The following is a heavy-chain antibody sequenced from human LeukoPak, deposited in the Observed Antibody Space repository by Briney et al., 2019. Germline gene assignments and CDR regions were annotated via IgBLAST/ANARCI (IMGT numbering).Heavy chain of an antibody. V-gene: IGHV1-3*01. Sequence: GESLKISCKGSGSSFTSYWIGWGRQAPGQRPEWMGWINAGNGNTKYSQKFQGRVTITRDTSASTAYMELSGLTSEDTAVYYCARGPRAAADDYWGQGTLVTVSS. CDR1: GSSFTSYW. CDR3: ARGPRAAADDY. D-gene: IGHD6-13*01. CDR2: INAGNGNT. J-gene: IGHJ4*02.